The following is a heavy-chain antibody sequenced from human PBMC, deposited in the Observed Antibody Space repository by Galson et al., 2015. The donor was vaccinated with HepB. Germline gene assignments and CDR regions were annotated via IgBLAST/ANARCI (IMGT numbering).Heavy chain of an antibody. CDR3: ARDRDQYSSGSDY. CDR2: ISYDGSNK. D-gene: IGHD6-19*01. J-gene: IGHJ4*02. CDR1: GFTFSSYA. V-gene: IGHV3-30-3*01. Sequence: SLRLSCAASGFTFSSYAMRWVRQAPGKGLEWVAVISYDGSNKCYADSVKGRFTISRDNSKNTLYLQMNSLRAEDTAVYYCARDRDQYSSGSDYWGQGTLVTVSS.